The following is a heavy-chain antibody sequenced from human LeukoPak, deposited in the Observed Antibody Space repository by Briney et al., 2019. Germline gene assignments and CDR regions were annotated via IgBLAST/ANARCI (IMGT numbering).Heavy chain of an antibody. J-gene: IGHJ4*02. CDR3: ARDGSSIAARTFDY. V-gene: IGHV1-2*02. Sequence: ASVKVSCKASGYTFTGYYMHWVRQAPGQGLEWMGWINPNSGGTNYAQKFQGRVTMTRDTSISTAYMELSRLRSDGTAVYYCARDGSSIAARTFDYWGQGTLVTVSS. D-gene: IGHD6-6*01. CDR1: GYTFTGYY. CDR2: INPNSGGT.